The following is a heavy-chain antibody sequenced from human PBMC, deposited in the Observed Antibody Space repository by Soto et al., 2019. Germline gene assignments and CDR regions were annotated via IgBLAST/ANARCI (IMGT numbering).Heavy chain of an antibody. CDR3: ASTTVPLGYCSSTSCWGYYGMDV. D-gene: IGHD2-2*01. V-gene: IGHV4-39*01. CDR1: GGSISSSSYY. CDR2: IYYSGST. Sequence: SETLSLTCTVSGGSISSSSYYWGWIRQPPGKGLEWIGSIYYSGSTYYNPSLKSRVTISVDTSKNQFSLKLSSVTAADTAVYYCASTTVPLGYCSSTSCWGYYGMDVWGQGTTVTVSS. J-gene: IGHJ6*02.